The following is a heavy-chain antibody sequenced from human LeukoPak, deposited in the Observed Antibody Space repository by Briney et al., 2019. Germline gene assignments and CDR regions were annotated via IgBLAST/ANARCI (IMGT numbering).Heavy chain of an antibody. CDR2: ISYDGSNK. V-gene: IGHV3-30*04. D-gene: IGHD1-26*01. CDR3: ARDPQAGRWPGFDY. Sequence: GGSLRLSCAASGFTFSSYAMHWVCQAPGKGLEWVAVISYDGSNKYYADSVKGRFTISRDNSKNTLYLQMNSLRAEDTAVYYCARDPQAGRWPGFDYWGQGTLVTVSS. CDR1: GFTFSSYA. J-gene: IGHJ4*02.